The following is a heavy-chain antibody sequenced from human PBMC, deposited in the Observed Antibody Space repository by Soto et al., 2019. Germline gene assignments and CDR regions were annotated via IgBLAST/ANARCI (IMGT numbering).Heavy chain of an antibody. D-gene: IGHD2-21*02. V-gene: IGHV3-23*01. CDR1: GFTFSNYA. J-gene: IGHJ6*02. CDR2: INIGGDTT. CDR3: AILLVTQMPYYYYGLDV. Sequence: EVQLLESGGGLVQPGGSLRLSCGVSGFTFSNYAMSWVRQAPGKGLEWVSAINIGGDTTYYADSVKGRFTMSRDNSKNTLYLQMNSLRAEDTAVYYCAILLVTQMPYYYYGLDVWGQGTTVTVSS.